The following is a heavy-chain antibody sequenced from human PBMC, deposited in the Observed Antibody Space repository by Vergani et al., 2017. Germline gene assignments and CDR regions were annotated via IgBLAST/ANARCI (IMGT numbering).Heavy chain of an antibody. V-gene: IGHV4-34*01. CDR2: INHSGST. CDR3: ARHSSRGWLHDPFDY. Sequence: QVQLQQWGAGLLKPSETLSLTCAVYGGSFSGYYWSWIRQPPGKGLEWIGEINHSGSTNYNPSLKSRVTISVDTSKNQFSLKLSSVTAADTAVYYCARHSSRGWLHDPFDYWGQGTLVTVSS. J-gene: IGHJ4*02. CDR1: GGSFSGYY. D-gene: IGHD5-12*01.